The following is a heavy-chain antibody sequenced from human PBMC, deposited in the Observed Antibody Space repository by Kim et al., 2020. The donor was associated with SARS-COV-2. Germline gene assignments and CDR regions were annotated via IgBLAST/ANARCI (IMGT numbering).Heavy chain of an antibody. V-gene: IGHV3-64*01. D-gene: IGHD1-1*01. CDR3: ARAISTTGNDAFDI. Sequence: ANSVKGRFTISRDKSKNTLYLHMGSLRAEDMAVYYCARAISTTGNDAFDIWGQGTMVTVSS. J-gene: IGHJ3*02.